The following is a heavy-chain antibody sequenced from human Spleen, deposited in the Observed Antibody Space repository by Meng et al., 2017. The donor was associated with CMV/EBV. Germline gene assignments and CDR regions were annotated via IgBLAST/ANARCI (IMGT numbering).Heavy chain of an antibody. D-gene: IGHD2/OR15-2a*01. V-gene: IGHV3-11*01. CDR2: ISPSGGAI. CDR3: APHWAYCTSTVCPG. Sequence: GEALKTSCAASGSTFSDFYIRGLRQAAGNRVEWLSYISPSGGAISDEDSVRGRSTISRDTAQNSLYLQMNSLTADDTAVYYCAPHWAYCTSTVCPGWGQGTLVTVSS. J-gene: IGHJ4*02. CDR1: GSTFSDFY.